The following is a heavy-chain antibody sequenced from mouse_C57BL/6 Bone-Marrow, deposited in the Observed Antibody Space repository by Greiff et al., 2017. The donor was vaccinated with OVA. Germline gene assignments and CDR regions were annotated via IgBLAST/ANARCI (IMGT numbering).Heavy chain of an antibody. CDR2: ISDGGSYT. D-gene: IGHD1-1*01. J-gene: IGHJ4*01. V-gene: IGHV5-4*03. CDR1: GFTFSSYA. Sequence: DVMLVESGGGLVKPGGSLKLSCAASGFTFSSYAMSWVRQTPEKRLEWVATISDGGSYTYYPDNVKGRFTISRDNAKNNLYLQMSHLKSEDTAMYYCARGGNYYGSRYYAMDYWGQGTSVTVSS. CDR3: ARGGNYYGSRYYAMDY.